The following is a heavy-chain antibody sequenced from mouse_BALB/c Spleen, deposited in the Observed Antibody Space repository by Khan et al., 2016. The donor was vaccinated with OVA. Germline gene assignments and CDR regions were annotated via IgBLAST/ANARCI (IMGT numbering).Heavy chain of an antibody. CDR1: GFSLTNYG. V-gene: IGHV2-6-1*01. D-gene: IGHD2-10*01. J-gene: IGHJ4*01. CDR2: IWNDGNT. Sequence: QVQLKQSGPGLVAPSQSLSLTCTISGFSLTNYGVHWVRQPPGKGLEWLVVIWNDGNTAYNSALKYRLTISKDNSKIQVFLKMNSLQTDNPAMYCGARQPYYHYNIMDYWGQGTSVTVSA. CDR3: ARQPYYHYNIMDY.